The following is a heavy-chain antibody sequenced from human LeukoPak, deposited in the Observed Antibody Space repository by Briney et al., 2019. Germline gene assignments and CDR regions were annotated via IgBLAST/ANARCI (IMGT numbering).Heavy chain of an antibody. Sequence: GSLRLSCAASGFSSSNYGIQWVRHAPGERLEGVAVISYDGLNEYYADSVQGRFTISRDNSKNTLYLEMSNLRTEDTAVYYCARDLISYGMDVWGEETTVTVSS. CDR3: ARDLISYGMDV. CDR2: ISYDGLNE. CDR1: GFSSSNYG. V-gene: IGHV3-30*03. J-gene: IGHJ6*04. D-gene: IGHD3-16*01.